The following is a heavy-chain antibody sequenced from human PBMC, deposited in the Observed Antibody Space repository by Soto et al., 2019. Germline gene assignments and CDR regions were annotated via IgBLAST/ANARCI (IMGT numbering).Heavy chain of an antibody. CDR3: TRDPERFLEWLLSSTPDY. V-gene: IGHV3-49*03. CDR1: GFTFGDYA. D-gene: IGHD3-3*01. Sequence: GGSLRLSCTASGFTFGDYAMSWFRQAPGKGLEWVGFIRSKAYGGTTEYAASVKGRFTISRDDSKSIAYLQMNSLKTEDTAVYYCTRDPERFLEWLLSSTPDYWGQGTLVTVSS. CDR2: IRSKAYGGTT. J-gene: IGHJ4*02.